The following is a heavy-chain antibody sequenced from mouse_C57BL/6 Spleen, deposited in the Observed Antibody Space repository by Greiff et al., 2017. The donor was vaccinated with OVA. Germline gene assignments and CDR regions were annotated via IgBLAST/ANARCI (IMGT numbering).Heavy chain of an antibody. CDR2: IDPSDSYT. V-gene: IGHV1-69*01. D-gene: IGHD1-1*01. CDR3: ARSGYYGSRGAY. J-gene: IGHJ3*01. Sequence: QVQLQQPGAELVMPGASVKLSCKASGYTFTSYWMHWVKQRPGQGLEWIGEIDPSDSYTTYNQKFKGKSTLTVDKSSSTAYMQLSSLTSEDSAVYYCARSGYYGSRGAYWGQGTLVTVSA. CDR1: GYTFTSYW.